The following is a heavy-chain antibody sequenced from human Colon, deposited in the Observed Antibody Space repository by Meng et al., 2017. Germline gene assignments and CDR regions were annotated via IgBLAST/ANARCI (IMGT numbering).Heavy chain of an antibody. V-gene: IGHV1-69*06. CDR3: ARGAVDFDY. CDR1: GGTFTTYT. Sequence: QMRRVQAGAEVKKSGSSVKVSCKASGGTFTTYTYTWIRQAPGQGLEWVGGIIPLTGTTKSTQRFQGRLTITADKTTNTVYMDLTSLRSDDTAVYFCARGAVDFDYWGQGTLVTVSS. J-gene: IGHJ4*02. CDR2: IIPLTGTT. D-gene: IGHD2-15*01.